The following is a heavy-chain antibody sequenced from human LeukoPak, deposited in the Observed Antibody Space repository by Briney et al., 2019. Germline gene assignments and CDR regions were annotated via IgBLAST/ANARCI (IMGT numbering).Heavy chain of an antibody. CDR3: ARERDYYDSSGYLNY. V-gene: IGHV3-33*01. J-gene: IGHJ4*02. D-gene: IGHD3-22*01. CDR2: IWNDGSNK. Sequence: GGSLRLSCAASGFTFSVYGMHWDRQAPGKGLEWVAVIWNDGSNKDYADSVRGRFTISRDNSKNTLYLQMNSLRAEDTAVYYCARERDYYDSSGYLNYWGQGALVTVSS. CDR1: GFTFSVYG.